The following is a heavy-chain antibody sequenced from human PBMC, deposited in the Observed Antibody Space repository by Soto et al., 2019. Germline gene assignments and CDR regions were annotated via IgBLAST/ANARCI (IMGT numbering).Heavy chain of an antibody. J-gene: IGHJ5*02. CDR2: ISSSSSTI. V-gene: IGHV3-48*02. D-gene: IGHD2-2*01. CDR1: GFTFSSYS. CDR3: ARESAALNWFDP. Sequence: EVQLVESGGGLVQPGGSLRLSCAASGFTFSSYSMNWVRQAPGKGLEWVSYISSSSSTIYYADSVKGRFTISRDNAKNSLYLQMNSLRDEETAVYYCARESAALNWFDPWGQGTLVTVSS.